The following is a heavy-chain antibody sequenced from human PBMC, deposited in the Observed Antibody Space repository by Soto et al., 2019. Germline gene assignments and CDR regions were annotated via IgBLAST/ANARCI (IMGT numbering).Heavy chain of an antibody. CDR1: GGSFSGYY. D-gene: IGHD3-3*01. J-gene: IGHJ4*02. Sequence: PSETLSLTCAVYGGSFSGYYWSWIRQPPGKGLEWIGEINHSGSTNYNPSLKSRVTISVDTSKNQFSLKPSSVTAADTAVYYCARSPYDFWSGYQKAYFDYWGQGTLVTVSS. CDR3: ARSPYDFWSGYQKAYFDY. V-gene: IGHV4-34*01. CDR2: INHSGST.